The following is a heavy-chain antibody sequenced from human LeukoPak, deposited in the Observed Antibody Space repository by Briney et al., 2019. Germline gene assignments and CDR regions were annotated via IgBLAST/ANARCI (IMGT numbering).Heavy chain of an antibody. J-gene: IGHJ4*02. V-gene: IGHV3-21*01. CDR1: GFTFSTYS. CDR2: ISPDSNYK. D-gene: IGHD2-2*01. Sequence: GESLRLSCAASGFTFSTYSMNWLRLAPGKGLEWVSSISPDSNYKYYVDSVKGRFTISRDNAKSSLYLQMNSLRAEDTAVYYCARDTRGESDYWGQGTLVTVSS. CDR3: ARDTRGESDY.